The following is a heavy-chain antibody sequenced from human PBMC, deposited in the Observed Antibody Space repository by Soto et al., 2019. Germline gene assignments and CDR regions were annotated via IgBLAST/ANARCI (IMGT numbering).Heavy chain of an antibody. CDR1: GGSISSYY. CDR3: ASGSRGYSGYDLSLDY. Sequence: SETLSLTCTVSGGSISSYYWSWIRQPAGKGLEWIGRIYTSGSTNYNPSLKSRVTMSVDTSKNQFSLKLSSVTAADTAVYYCASGSRGYSGYDLSLDYWGQGTLVTVSS. D-gene: IGHD5-12*01. CDR2: IYTSGST. V-gene: IGHV4-4*07. J-gene: IGHJ4*02.